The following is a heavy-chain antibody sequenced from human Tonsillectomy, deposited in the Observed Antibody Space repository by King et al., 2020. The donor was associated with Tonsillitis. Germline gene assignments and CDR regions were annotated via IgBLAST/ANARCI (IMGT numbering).Heavy chain of an antibody. CDR2: IIPIFGAA. CDR3: VRDIGHRGAGGKLGAFDI. Sequence: VQLVESGAEVKKPGSSVKVSCKASGDTFRSYSITWVRQAPGQGLEWMGGIIPIFGAANYAQKFQGRVTITADESTSTVFMELHRVKSEDTAVYYCVRDIGHRGAGGKLGAFDIWGQGTMGTVSS. D-gene: IGHD6-13*01. CDR1: GDTFRSYS. V-gene: IGHV1-69*01. J-gene: IGHJ3*02.